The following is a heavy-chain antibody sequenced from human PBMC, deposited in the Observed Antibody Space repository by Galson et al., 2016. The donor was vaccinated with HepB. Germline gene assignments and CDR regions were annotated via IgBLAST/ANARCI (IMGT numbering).Heavy chain of an antibody. CDR2: IIGDGSRT. Sequence: SLRLSCAASGFTFSNYAMMWVRQAPGKGLEWVSTIIGDGSRTYIADSVKGRFGISRDNSKNTLYLQMNSLRADDTAVYYCAKGAGPGKVDWFDPWGQGTLVTVAS. CDR3: AKGAGPGKVDWFDP. J-gene: IGHJ5*02. D-gene: IGHD6-13*01. V-gene: IGHV3-23*01. CDR1: GFTFSNYA.